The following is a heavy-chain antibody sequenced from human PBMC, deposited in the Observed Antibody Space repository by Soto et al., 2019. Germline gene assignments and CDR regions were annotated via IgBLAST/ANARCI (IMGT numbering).Heavy chain of an antibody. V-gene: IGHV3-23*01. Sequence: PGGSLRLSCAASGFTFSSYAMSWVRQAPGKGLEWVSAISGSGGSTYYADSVKGRFTISRDNSKNTLYLQMNSLRAEDTAVYYCAKDPFDIVVVPVEPSTYGMDVWGQGTTVTVSS. CDR3: AKDPFDIVVVPVEPSTYGMDV. CDR2: ISGSGGST. J-gene: IGHJ6*02. D-gene: IGHD2-2*01. CDR1: GFTFSSYA.